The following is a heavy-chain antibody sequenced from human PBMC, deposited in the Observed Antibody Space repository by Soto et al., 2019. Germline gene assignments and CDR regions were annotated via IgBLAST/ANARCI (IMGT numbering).Heavy chain of an antibody. J-gene: IGHJ6*02. CDR3: ARVPYPGNYYYYCGMDV. V-gene: IGHV1-69*01. CDR1: GGTFSSYA. CDR2: IIPIFGTA. D-gene: IGHD2-2*01. Sequence: QVQLVQSGAEVKKPGSSVKVSCKASGGTFSSYAISWVRQAPGQGLEWMGGIIPIFGTANYAQKFQGRVTITADESTSTAYMELSSLRSEDTAVYYCARVPYPGNYYYYCGMDVWGQGTTVTVSS.